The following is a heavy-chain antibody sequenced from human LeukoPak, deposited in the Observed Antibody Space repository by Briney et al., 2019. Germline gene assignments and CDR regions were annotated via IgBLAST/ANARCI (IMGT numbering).Heavy chain of an antibody. Sequence: GGSLRLSCAASGFTFSSSWMHWVCQAPEKGLEWVSDIKCDGSEKYYVDSVKGRLTISRDNSKNTLYLQMNSLRAEDTAVYYCARRAGAYSHPYDYWGQGTLVTVSS. CDR2: IKCDGSEK. CDR1: GFTFSSSW. D-gene: IGHD4/OR15-4a*01. CDR3: ARRAGAYSHPYDY. J-gene: IGHJ4*02. V-gene: IGHV3-52*01.